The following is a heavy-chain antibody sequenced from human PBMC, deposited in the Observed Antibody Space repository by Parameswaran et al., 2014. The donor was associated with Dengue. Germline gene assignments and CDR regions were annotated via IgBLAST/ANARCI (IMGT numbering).Heavy chain of an antibody. CDR2: VYHTGST. V-gene: IGHV4-30-2*01. J-gene: IGHJ4*02. CDR3: ARETSTWYFDY. Sequence: PGKGLEWIGYVYHTGSTNFNPSLKSRVTISVDRSKNQFSLKLSSVTAADTAVYYCARETSTWYFDYWGPGTLVTVSS.